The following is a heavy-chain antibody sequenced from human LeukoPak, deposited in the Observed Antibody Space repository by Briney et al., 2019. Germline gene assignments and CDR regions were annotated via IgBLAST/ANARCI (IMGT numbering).Heavy chain of an antibody. Sequence: ASVKVSCKASGYTFTSYYMHWVRQAPGQGLEWMGRINPNSGGTNYAQKFQGRVTMTRDTSIGTAYMELSRLRSDDTAVYYCAKGWDSSGYPYDAFDIWGQGTMVTVSS. J-gene: IGHJ3*02. V-gene: IGHV1-2*06. CDR2: INPNSGGT. CDR3: AKGWDSSGYPYDAFDI. CDR1: GYTFTSYY. D-gene: IGHD3-22*01.